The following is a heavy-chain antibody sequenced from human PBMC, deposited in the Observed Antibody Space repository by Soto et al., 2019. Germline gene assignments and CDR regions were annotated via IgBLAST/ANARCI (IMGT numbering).Heavy chain of an antibody. CDR2: IRGSGGPT. J-gene: IGHJ4*02. V-gene: IGHV3-23*01. D-gene: IGHD5-12*01. Sequence: EVQLLESGGDLVQPGGSLRLSCAASGFTFSNYAMSWVRQAPGKGLEWVSLIRGSGGPTNYADSVKGRFTVSRDNSKNMLFLQMESLRAEDTAVYYCGKDFRGGYDWTQDGGQGTLVTVSS. CDR1: GFTFSNYA. CDR3: GKDFRGGYDWTQD.